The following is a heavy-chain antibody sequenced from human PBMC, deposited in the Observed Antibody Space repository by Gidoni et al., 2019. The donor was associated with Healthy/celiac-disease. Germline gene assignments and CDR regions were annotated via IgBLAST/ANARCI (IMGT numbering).Heavy chain of an antibody. V-gene: IGHV1-2*02. CDR3: ARDPTLYSSGWYGWFDP. J-gene: IGHJ5*02. CDR1: GYTFTGYY. D-gene: IGHD6-19*01. Sequence: QVQLVQSGAEVKKPGAEVKVSCKADGYTFTGYYMHWVRQAPGQGLEWMGWINPNSGGTNYAQKFQGRVTMTRDTSISTAYMELSRLRSDDTAVYYCARDPTLYSSGWYGWFDPWGQGTLVTVSS. CDR2: INPNSGGT.